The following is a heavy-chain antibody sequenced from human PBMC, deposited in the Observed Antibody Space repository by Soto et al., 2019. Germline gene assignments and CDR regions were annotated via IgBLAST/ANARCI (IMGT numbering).Heavy chain of an antibody. J-gene: IGHJ3*01. CDR1: GFTVSTNY. D-gene: IGHD7-27*01. V-gene: IGHV3-66*01. Sequence: EVQVLESGGGLVQPGGSLRLSCAASGFTVSTNYMSWVRQAPGKGLEWVSFIYSRGSTYYAYSVQGRFTISRDNSKNTLYLQMHSLRAEDTDVYYCARANWGADDAFDLWGQGTMVTVSS. CDR3: ARANWGADDAFDL. CDR2: IYSRGST.